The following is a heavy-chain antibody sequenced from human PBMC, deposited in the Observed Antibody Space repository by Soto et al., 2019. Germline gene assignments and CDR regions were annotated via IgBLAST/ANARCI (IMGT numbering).Heavy chain of an antibody. Sequence: QVQLVQSGAEVKKPGASVKVSCKASGYTFTSYAMHWVRQAPGQRLEWVGWINAGNGNTKYSQKFKGRVTITRDTSASTANREHSSLRSEETAVYYYARAISWFVTDYWGKGTLVTVSS. CDR1: GYTFTSYA. CDR3: ARAISWFVTDY. CDR2: INAGNGNT. D-gene: IGHD6-13*01. J-gene: IGHJ4*02. V-gene: IGHV1-3*01.